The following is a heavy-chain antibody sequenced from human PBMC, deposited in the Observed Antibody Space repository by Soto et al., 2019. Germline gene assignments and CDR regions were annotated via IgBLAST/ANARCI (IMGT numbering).Heavy chain of an antibody. CDR3: ARAAAAAAFRYFDP. V-gene: IGHV3-20*04. CDR1: GFTFDDYG. J-gene: IGHJ2*01. Sequence: EVQVVESGGGVVRPGGSLRLSCAASGFTFDDYGMSWVRQAPGKGLEWVSGIYWNGGSTAYADSVKGRFTISRDNTKNSLYLQMNSLRAEDTALYYCARAAAAAAFRYFDPWGRGTLVTVSS. D-gene: IGHD6-25*01. CDR2: IYWNGGST.